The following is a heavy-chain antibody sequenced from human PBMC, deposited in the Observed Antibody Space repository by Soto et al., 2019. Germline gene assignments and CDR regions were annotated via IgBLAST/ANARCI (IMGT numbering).Heavy chain of an antibody. CDR3: ARDHIVATRGPNWFDP. CDR2: IIPIFGTA. V-gene: IGHV1-69*13. D-gene: IGHD5-12*01. Sequence: SVKVSCKASGGTFSSYAISWVRQAPGQGLEWMGGIIPIFGTANYAQKFQGRVTITADESTSTAYMELSSLRSEDTAVYYCARDHIVATRGPNWFDPWGQGTLVTVYS. CDR1: GGTFSSYA. J-gene: IGHJ5*02.